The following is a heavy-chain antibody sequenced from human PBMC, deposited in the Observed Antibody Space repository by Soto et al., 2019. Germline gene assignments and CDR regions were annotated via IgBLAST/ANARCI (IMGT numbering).Heavy chain of an antibody. Sequence: PSETLSLTCTVSGGSISSGDYYWSWIRQPPGKGLEWIGYIYYSGSTYYNPSLKSRVTISVDTSKNQFSLKLSSVTAADTAVYYCAVVPAAIGYFRFFDPWGQGTQVTVSS. CDR1: GGSISSGDYY. CDR2: IYYSGST. D-gene: IGHD2-2*02. J-gene: IGHJ5*02. CDR3: AVVPAAIGYFRFFDP. V-gene: IGHV4-30-4*01.